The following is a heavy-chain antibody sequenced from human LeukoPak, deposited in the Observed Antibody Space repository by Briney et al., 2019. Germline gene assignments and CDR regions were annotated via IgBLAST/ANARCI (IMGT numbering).Heavy chain of an antibody. Sequence: GGSLRLSCAASGFTFSDHYMDWVRQAPGKGLEWIARIRNKVDRSSTDFAASVKGRVTISRDDSENSVYLQMKSLRSEDTAMYYCATAPQWVVLMDVWGQGTTVTVSS. CDR1: GFTFSDHY. CDR2: IRNKVDRSST. J-gene: IGHJ6*02. CDR3: ATAPQWVVLMDV. D-gene: IGHD6-19*01. V-gene: IGHV3-72*01.